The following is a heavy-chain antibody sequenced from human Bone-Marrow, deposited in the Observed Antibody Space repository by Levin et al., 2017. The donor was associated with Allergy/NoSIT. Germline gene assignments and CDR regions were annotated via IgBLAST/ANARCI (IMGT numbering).Heavy chain of an antibody. D-gene: IGHD6-13*01. J-gene: IGHJ4*02. CDR2: ISYDGSNK. V-gene: IGHV3-30-3*01. CDR3: ASSWSLDY. Sequence: GGSLRLSCAASGFTFSSYAMHWVRQAPGKGLEWVAVISYDGSNKYYADSVKGRFTISRDNSKNTLYLQMNSLRAEDTAVYYCASSWSLDYWGQGTLVTVSS. CDR1: GFTFSSYA.